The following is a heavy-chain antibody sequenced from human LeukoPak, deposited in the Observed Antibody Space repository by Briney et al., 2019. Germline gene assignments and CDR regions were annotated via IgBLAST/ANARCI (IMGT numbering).Heavy chain of an antibody. Sequence: GASVKVSCKASGYTFTNYAIHWVRQAPGQRLEWMGWINAGNGDTKYSQKFQGRVTLTRDTSASTAYMELSSLRSEDTAVYYCARDPGPIYGDYEKISWFDPWGQGTLVTVSS. CDR2: INAGNGDT. D-gene: IGHD4-17*01. CDR3: ARDPGPIYGDYEKISWFDP. J-gene: IGHJ5*02. V-gene: IGHV1-3*01. CDR1: GYTFTNYA.